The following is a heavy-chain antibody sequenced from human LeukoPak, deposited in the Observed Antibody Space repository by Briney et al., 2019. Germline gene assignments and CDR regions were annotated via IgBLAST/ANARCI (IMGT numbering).Heavy chain of an antibody. J-gene: IGHJ6*03. D-gene: IGHD3-22*01. V-gene: IGHV4-4*07. CDR3: ARVGDYYDSSGYYTYYYYMDV. Sequence: SETLSLTCTASGGSISSYYWSWIRQPAGKGLEWIGRINNGRCTNYNPSLKSRVTISVGKSKNQCSLKLSSVTAADSAVYYCARVGDYYDSSGYYTYYYYMDVWGKGTTVTVSS. CDR1: GGSISSYY. CDR2: INNGRCT.